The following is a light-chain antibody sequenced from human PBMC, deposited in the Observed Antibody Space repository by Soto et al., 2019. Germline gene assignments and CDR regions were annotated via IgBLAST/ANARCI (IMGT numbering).Light chain of an antibody. J-gene: IGKJ2*01. CDR2: WAS. Sequence: DIVMTQSPDSLAVSLGERATINCKSSQSVLYSSNNKNYLAWYQQKPGQLPKLLIYWASTRESGVPDRFSGSGSGTDFTLTISCLQAEDVAVYYSQQCYSTPYTFGQGTKLEIK. CDR1: QSVLYSSNNKNY. V-gene: IGKV4-1*01. CDR3: QQCYSTPYT.